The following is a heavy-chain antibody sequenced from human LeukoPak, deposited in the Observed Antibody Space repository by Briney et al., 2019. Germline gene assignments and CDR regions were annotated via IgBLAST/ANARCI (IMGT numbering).Heavy chain of an antibody. CDR3: AKAEWELLEVDAFDI. CDR2: ISGSGGST. V-gene: IGHV3-23*01. CDR1: GFTFNSYA. D-gene: IGHD1-26*01. J-gene: IGHJ3*02. Sequence: GGSLRLSCAASGFTFNSYAMNWVRQAPGKGLEWVSAISGSGGSTYYADSVKGRFTISRDNSKDTLYLQMNSLRAEDTAVYYCAKAEWELLEVDAFDIWGQGTMVTVSS.